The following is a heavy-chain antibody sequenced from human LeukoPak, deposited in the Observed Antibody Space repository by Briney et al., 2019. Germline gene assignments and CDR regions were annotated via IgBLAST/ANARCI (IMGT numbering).Heavy chain of an antibody. CDR2: INPSGGSR. CDR3: ARVGSAAATADY. Sequence: GASVKVSCKASGYTFSNYYIHWVRQAPGQGLEWMGIINPSGGSRSYAQKFQGRLTVTRDTSTSTVYMELSSLRSEDTAVYFCARVGSAAATADYWGQGTLVTVSS. V-gene: IGHV1-46*01. D-gene: IGHD6-25*01. CDR1: GYTFSNYY. J-gene: IGHJ4*02.